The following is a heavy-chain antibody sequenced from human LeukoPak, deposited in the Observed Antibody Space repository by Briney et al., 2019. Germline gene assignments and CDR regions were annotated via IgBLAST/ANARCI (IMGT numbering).Heavy chain of an antibody. CDR3: ARGGYYYDSSGSNYFDY. V-gene: IGHV4-34*01. CDR2: INHSGST. CDR1: GGSFSGYY. J-gene: IGHJ4*02. D-gene: IGHD3-22*01. Sequence: SETLSLTCAVYGGSFSGYYWSWIRQPPGEGLEWIGEINHSGSTNYNPSLKSRVTISVDTSKNQFSLKLSSVTAADTAVYYCARGGYYYDSSGSNYFDYWGQGTLVTVSS.